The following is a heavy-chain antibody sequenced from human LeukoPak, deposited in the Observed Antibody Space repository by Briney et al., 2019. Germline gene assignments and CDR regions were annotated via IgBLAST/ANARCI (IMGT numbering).Heavy chain of an antibody. CDR2: IKQDGSEK. CDR3: ARDSSIAVAGPLDY. J-gene: IGHJ4*02. Sequence: GGSLRLSCAASGFTFSSYWMSWVRQAPGKGLEWVANIKQDGSEKYYVDSVKGRFTISRDNAKNSLYLQMNSLRAEDTAVYYYARDSSIAVAGPLDYWGQGTLVTVSS. CDR1: GFTFSSYW. V-gene: IGHV3-7*03. D-gene: IGHD6-19*01.